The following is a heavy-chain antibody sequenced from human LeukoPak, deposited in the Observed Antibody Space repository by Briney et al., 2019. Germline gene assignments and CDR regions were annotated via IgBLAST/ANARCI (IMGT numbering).Heavy chain of an antibody. CDR1: GYTFTGYY. D-gene: IGHD5-18*01. CDR2: IIPIFGTA. J-gene: IGHJ3*02. V-gene: IGHV1-69*13. Sequence: GASVKVSCKASGYTFTGYYMHWVRQAPGQGLEWMGWIIPIFGTANYAQKFQGRVTITADESTSTAYMELSSLRSEDTAVYYCAREKDTAMVPDAFDIWGQGTMVTVSS. CDR3: AREKDTAMVPDAFDI.